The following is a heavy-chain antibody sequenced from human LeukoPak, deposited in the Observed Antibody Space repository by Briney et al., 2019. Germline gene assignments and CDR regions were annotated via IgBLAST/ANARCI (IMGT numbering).Heavy chain of an antibody. CDR3: AKDDGSDFWSGYYDNWFDP. D-gene: IGHD3-3*01. CDR1: GFTFSSYA. Sequence: GGSLRLSCAASGFTFSSYAMSWARQAPGKGLEWVSGISGSGGRTYNADSVKGRFTISRDNSKNTLYLQMNSLRAEDTAVYYCAKDDGSDFWSGYYDNWFDPWGQGTLVTVSS. V-gene: IGHV3-23*01. J-gene: IGHJ5*02. CDR2: ISGSGGRT.